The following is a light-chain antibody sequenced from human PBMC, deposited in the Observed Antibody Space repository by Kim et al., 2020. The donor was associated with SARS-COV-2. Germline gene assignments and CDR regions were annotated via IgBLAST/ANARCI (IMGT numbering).Light chain of an antibody. CDR1: QSISWW. CDR3: QQYKSLYT. CDR2: KAS. J-gene: IGKJ2*01. V-gene: IGKV1-5*03. Sequence: LSASVGAKVTIAWRASQSISWWLAWYQQEPGKAPKVLISKASTLETGVPSRFSGSGSGTQFTLTISSLQPDDFATYYCQQYKSLYTFGQGTKLEIK.